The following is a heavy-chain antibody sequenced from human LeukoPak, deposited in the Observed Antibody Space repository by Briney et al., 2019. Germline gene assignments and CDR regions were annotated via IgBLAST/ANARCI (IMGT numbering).Heavy chain of an antibody. CDR2: ISGGGGRT. V-gene: IGHV3-23*01. Sequence: PGGSLRLSCAASGFIFSSYAMSWVRQAPGKGLEWVSTISGGGGRTYYADSVKGRFTISRDNSKNTVYLQMNSLRAEDTAVDYCAKDGSCISDVSHGDVDYWGQGNLVTVSS. CDR1: GFIFSSYA. CDR3: AKDGSCISDVSHGDVDY. D-gene: IGHD2-8*01. J-gene: IGHJ4*02.